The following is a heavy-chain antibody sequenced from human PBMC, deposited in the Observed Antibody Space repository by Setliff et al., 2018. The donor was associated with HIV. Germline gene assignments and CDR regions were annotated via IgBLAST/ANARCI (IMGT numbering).Heavy chain of an antibody. Sequence: KASETLSLTCTVSGGAMNNNYWSWIRQPAGKGLEWIGRIYIRGTNYNPSLKTRLTMSLDTSSNQFSLNLNSVTAADTAVYYCARGSWGSWRFDYWGQGTLVTVS. V-gene: IGHV4-4*07. D-gene: IGHD6-13*01. CDR1: GGAMNNNY. J-gene: IGHJ4*02. CDR2: IYIRGT. CDR3: ARGSWGSWRFDY.